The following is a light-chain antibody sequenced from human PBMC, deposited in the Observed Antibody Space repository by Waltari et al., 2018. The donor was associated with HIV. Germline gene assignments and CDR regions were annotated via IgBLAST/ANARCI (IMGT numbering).Light chain of an antibody. CDR3: GTWDKTLSVGV. J-gene: IGLJ3*02. Sequence: QFVLTQPPSVSAAPGQKVNISCSGSSSNIGNDFVSWYQVLPGAAPKPLIYDNISRPPEIPERFSGSKSGTAATLSSTGLQTGEEAVYYCGTWDKTLSVGVFGGGTKLTVL. V-gene: IGLV1-51*01. CDR1: SSNIGNDF. CDR2: DNI.